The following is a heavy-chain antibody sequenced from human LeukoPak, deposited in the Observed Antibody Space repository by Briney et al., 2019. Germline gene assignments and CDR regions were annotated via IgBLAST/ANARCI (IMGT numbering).Heavy chain of an antibody. CDR1: GFTFTRYA. CDR2: IRSQAYGGTP. V-gene: IGHV3-49*04. J-gene: IGHJ5*02. CDR3: SRNGRGCTSTSCSAGRFDA. Sequence: PGRSLRLPCTASGFTFTRYAMSWVRQAPGRGLEWVGFIRSQAYGGTPEYAASVQGRFTISRDDSKIIAYLQMNSLKTEDTAVYYCSRNGRGCTSTSCSAGRFDAWGQGTQVTVSS. D-gene: IGHD2-2*01.